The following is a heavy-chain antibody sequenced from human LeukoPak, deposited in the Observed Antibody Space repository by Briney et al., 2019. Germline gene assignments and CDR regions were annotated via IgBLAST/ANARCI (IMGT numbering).Heavy chain of an antibody. D-gene: IGHD2-2*01. CDR2: ISGIGGST. V-gene: IGHV3-23*01. CDR3: AKGWKAVVPAASYGFDY. CDR1: GFTFSTYA. Sequence: GESLTLSCAPSGFTFSTYAISWVRQPPGKGLEWVSSISGIGGSTSYADSVKGRFTISRDNSKTTLYLQMNSLRAEDTAVYYCAKGWKAVVPAASYGFDYWGQGTLVTVSS. J-gene: IGHJ4*02.